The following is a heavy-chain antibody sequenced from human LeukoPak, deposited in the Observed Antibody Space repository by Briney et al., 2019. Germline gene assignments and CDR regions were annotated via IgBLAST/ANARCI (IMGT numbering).Heavy chain of an antibody. CDR3: AKGSAKQLAALDV. CDR1: GFTFSSYG. Sequence: GRSLRLSCAASGFTFSSYGMHWVRQAPGKGLEWVAVIWYDGSNKYYADSVKGRFTISRDNSKNTLYLQMNSLGAEDTAVYYCAKGSAKQLAALDVWGKGTTVTVSS. J-gene: IGHJ6*04. CDR2: IWYDGSNK. D-gene: IGHD6-6*01. V-gene: IGHV3-33*06.